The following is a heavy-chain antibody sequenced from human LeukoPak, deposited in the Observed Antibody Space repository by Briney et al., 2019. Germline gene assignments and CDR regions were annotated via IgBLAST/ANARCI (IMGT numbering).Heavy chain of an antibody. CDR3: SVRGLIDGGGSYFDY. V-gene: IGHV1-69*06. D-gene: IGHD3-10*01. CDR1: GGTFSSYA. Sequence: SVKVSCKASGGTFSSYAISWVRQAPGQGLEWMGGIIPIFGTANYAQKFQGRVTITADKSTSTAYMELSSLTSEDTAVYYCSVRGLIDGGGSYFDYWGQGTLVTVSS. J-gene: IGHJ4*02. CDR2: IIPIFGTA.